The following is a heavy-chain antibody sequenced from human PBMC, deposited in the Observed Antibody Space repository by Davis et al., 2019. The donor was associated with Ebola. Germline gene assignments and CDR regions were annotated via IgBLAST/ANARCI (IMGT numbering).Heavy chain of an antibody. V-gene: IGHV3-30*03. CDR3: ARGAYGDYIVKAFDI. J-gene: IGHJ3*02. CDR2: ISYDGDNN. Sequence: GESLKISCAASGFTFSSYWMSWVCQAPGKGLEWVAAISYDGDNNYHADSVQGRFTISRDNSKNTLYLQMNSLRAEDTAIYYCARGAYGDYIVKAFDIWGQGTKVTVSS. CDR1: GFTFSSYW. D-gene: IGHD4-17*01.